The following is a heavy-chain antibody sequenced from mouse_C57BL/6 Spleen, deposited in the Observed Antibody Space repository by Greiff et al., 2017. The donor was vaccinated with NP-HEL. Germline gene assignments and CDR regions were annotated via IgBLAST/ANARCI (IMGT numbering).Heavy chain of an antibody. CDR3: AKGGYDGVAY. CDR1: GYSITSGYY. D-gene: IGHD2-14*01. CDR2: ISYDGSN. J-gene: IGHJ3*01. Sequence: EVQLQESGPGLVKPSQSLSLTCSVTGYSITSGYYWNWIRQFPGNKLEWMGYISYDGSNNYNPSLKNRISITRDTSKNQFFLKLNSVTTEDTATYYCAKGGYDGVAYWGQGTLVTVSA. V-gene: IGHV3-6*01.